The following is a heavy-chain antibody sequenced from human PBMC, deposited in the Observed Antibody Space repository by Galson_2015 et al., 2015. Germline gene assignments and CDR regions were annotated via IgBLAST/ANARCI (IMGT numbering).Heavy chain of an antibody. Sequence: SLRLSCAVSGFTFRSYSMNWVRQAPGKGLQWISYISSGSSTIYYADSVKGRFTISRYNAKNSLYLQMNSLRDEDTAVYYCAIPSSLYSGYNRDWGQGTLVTVSS. V-gene: IGHV3-48*02. CDR3: AIPSSLYSGYNRD. D-gene: IGHD5-12*01. CDR2: ISSGSSTI. J-gene: IGHJ4*02. CDR1: GFTFRSYS.